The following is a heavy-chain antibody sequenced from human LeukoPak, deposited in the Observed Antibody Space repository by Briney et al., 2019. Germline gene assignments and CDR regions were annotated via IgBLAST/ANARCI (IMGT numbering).Heavy chain of an antibody. Sequence: SETLSLTCTVSGGSISSGDYYWSWIRQPPGKGLEWIGYIYYSGSTYYNPSLKSRVTISVDTSKNQFSLKLSSVTAADTAVYYCARWDYYGSGPFDYWGQGTLVTVSS. CDR1: GGSISSGDYY. CDR3: ARWDYYGSGPFDY. D-gene: IGHD3-10*01. CDR2: IYYSGST. J-gene: IGHJ4*02. V-gene: IGHV4-30-4*08.